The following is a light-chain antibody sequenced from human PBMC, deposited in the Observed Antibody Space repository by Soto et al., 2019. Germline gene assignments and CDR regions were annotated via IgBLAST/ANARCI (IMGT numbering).Light chain of an antibody. CDR2: DNN. Sequence: QSVLTQPPSVSAAPGQKVTISCSGSSSNIGSNDVSWYQQLPGTAPKLLIYDNNKRPSGIPGRFSGSKSGTSATLGITGLQTGDEADYYCGTWDSSLSAGLFGGGTKLTVL. CDR3: GTWDSSLSAGL. CDR1: SSNIGSND. V-gene: IGLV1-51*01. J-gene: IGLJ2*01.